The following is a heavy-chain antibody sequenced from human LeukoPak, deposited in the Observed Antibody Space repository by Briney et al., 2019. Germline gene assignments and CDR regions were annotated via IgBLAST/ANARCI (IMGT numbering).Heavy chain of an antibody. CDR1: GGSISSGGHY. D-gene: IGHD3-10*01. CDR2: IYYSGST. Sequence: SETLSLTCTVSGGSISSGGHYWRWIRQHPGTGLEWIGYIYYSGSTYYNPSLKSRVTISVDTSKNQFSLKLSSVTAADTAVYYCARDSTYGSGSWFDYWGQGTLVTVSS. J-gene: IGHJ4*02. V-gene: IGHV4-31*03. CDR3: ARDSTYGSGSWFDY.